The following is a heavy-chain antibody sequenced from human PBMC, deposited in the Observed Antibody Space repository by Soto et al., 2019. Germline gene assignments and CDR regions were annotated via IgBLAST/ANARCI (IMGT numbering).Heavy chain of an antibody. V-gene: IGHV1-3*01. Sequence: QVQLVQSGAEVKKPGASVKVSCKASGYTFTSYAMHWVRQAPGQRLEWMGWINDGNGNTKYSQKFQGRVTITRDTSASTAYMELSSLRCEDTAVYYCARDLLSGWGSRRLEGNDAFDIWGQGTMVTVSS. CDR1: GYTFTSYA. D-gene: IGHD3-16*01. CDR2: INDGNGNT. CDR3: ARDLLSGWGSRRLEGNDAFDI. J-gene: IGHJ3*02.